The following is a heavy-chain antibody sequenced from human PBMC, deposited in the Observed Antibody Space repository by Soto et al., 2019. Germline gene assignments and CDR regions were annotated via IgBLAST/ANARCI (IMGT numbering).Heavy chain of an antibody. D-gene: IGHD5-12*01. V-gene: IGHV5-51*01. CDR3: ARLEMATMEAFDY. Sequence: PVVSLKISWNGSGYSFTSYGIGWVSQMPGKGLEWMGIIYPCDSDTRYSPSFQGQVTISADKSISTAYLQWSSLKASDTAMYYCARLEMATMEAFDYWGQGTLVTVLL. CDR2: IYPCDSDT. J-gene: IGHJ4*02. CDR1: GYSFTSYG.